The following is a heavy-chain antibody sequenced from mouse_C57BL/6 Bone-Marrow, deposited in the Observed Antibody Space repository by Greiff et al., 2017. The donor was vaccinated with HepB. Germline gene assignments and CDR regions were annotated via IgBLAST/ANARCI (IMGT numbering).Heavy chain of an antibody. CDR2: IYPGDGDT. J-gene: IGHJ3*01. CDR3: AHYGSSPFAY. D-gene: IGHD1-1*01. V-gene: IGHV1-82*01. CDR1: GYAFSSSW. Sequence: QVQLKESGPELVKPGASVKISCKASGYAFSSSWMNWVKQRPGKGLEWIGRIYPGDGDTNYNGKVKGKATLTADKSSSTAYMQLSSLTSEDSAVYFCAHYGSSPFAYWGQGTLVTVSA.